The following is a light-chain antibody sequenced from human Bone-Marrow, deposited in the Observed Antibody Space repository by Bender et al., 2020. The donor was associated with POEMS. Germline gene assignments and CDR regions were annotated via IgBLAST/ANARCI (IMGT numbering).Light chain of an antibody. CDR2: DDS. J-gene: IGLJ1*01. CDR1: NIGTKN. Sequence: SYELTQPPSVSVAPGQTARVTCGGFNIGTKNVHWYQQKPGQAPVLVVYDDSVRPSGIPERFSGSKSGNTASLTISGLLAEDEADYYCSSFTSSNTYVFGTGTKVTVL. CDR3: SSFTSSNTYV. V-gene: IGLV3-21*02.